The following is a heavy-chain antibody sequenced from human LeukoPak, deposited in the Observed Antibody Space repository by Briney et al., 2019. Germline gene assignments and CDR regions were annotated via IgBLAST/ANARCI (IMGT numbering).Heavy chain of an antibody. D-gene: IGHD3-22*01. V-gene: IGHV4-39*01. CDR3: ARQPYYYDSSGYYRTFDY. CDR1: GGSISSSSYY. Sequence: SETLSLTCTVSGGSISSSSYYWGWIRQPPGKGPEWIGSIYYSGSTNYNPSLKSRVTISVDTSKNQFSLKLSSVTAADTAVYYCARQPYYYDSSGYYRTFDYWGQGTLVTVSS. J-gene: IGHJ4*02. CDR2: IYYSGST.